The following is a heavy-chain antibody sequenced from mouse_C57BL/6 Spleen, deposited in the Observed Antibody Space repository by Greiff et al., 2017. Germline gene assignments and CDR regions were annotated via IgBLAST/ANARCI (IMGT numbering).Heavy chain of an antibody. V-gene: IGHV5-9-1*02. J-gene: IGHJ2*01. CDR2: ISSGGDYI. CDR3: TRSTPPGNWDLYYFDY. Sequence: EVMLVESGEGLVKPGGSLKLSCAASGFTFSSYAMSWVRQTPEKRLEWVAYISSGGDYIYYADTVKGRFTISRDNARNTLYLQMSSLKSEDTAMYYCTRSTPPGNWDLYYFDYWGQGTTLTVSS. D-gene: IGHD4-1*01. CDR1: GFTFSSYA.